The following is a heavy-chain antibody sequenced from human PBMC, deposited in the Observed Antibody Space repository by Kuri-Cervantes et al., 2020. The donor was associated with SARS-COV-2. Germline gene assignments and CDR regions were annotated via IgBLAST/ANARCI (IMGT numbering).Heavy chain of an antibody. J-gene: IGHJ5*02. D-gene: IGHD3-10*01. Sequence: SQTLSLTCAVYGGSFSGYYWSWIRQPPGKGLEWIGEIYHSGSTNYNPSLKSRVTISVDKSKNQFSLKLSSVTAADTAVYYCARGSGILWFGELSRGWFDPWGQGTLVTVSS. CDR2: IYHSGST. V-gene: IGHV4-34*01. CDR3: ARGSGILWFGELSRGWFDP. CDR1: GGSFSGYY.